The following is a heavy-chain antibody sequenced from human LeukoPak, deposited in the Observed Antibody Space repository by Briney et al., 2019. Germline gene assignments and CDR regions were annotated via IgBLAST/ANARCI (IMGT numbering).Heavy chain of an antibody. CDR1: GGSISSYY. J-gene: IGHJ4*02. Sequence: SEALSLTCTVSGGSISSYYWSWIRQPAGKGLEWIGRIYTSGSTYYNPSLKSRVTKSVDTSKNQFSLKLSSVTDADTAVYYCARDAYYYDGSGYYVVDYWGQGTLVTVSS. V-gene: IGHV4-4*07. D-gene: IGHD3-22*01. CDR2: IYTSGST. CDR3: ARDAYYYDGSGYYVVDY.